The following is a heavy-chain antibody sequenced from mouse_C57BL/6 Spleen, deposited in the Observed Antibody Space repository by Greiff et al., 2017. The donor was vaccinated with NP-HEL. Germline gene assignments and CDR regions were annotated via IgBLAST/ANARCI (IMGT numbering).Heavy chain of an antibody. Sequence: VKLKESGPGLVQPSQSLSITCTVSGFSLTSYGVHWVRQSPGKGLEWLGVIWSGGSTDYNAAFISRLSISKDNSKSQVFFKMNSLQADDTAIYYCARNSNYVLYAMDYWGQGTSVTVSS. CDR1: GFSLTSYG. CDR3: ARNSNYVLYAMDY. D-gene: IGHD2-5*01. CDR2: IWSGGST. V-gene: IGHV2-2*01. J-gene: IGHJ4*01.